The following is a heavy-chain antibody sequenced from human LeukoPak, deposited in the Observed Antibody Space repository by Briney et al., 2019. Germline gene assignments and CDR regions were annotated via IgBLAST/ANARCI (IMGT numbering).Heavy chain of an antibody. V-gene: IGHV4-59*01. D-gene: IGHD3-3*01. CDR2: IYYSGST. CDR3: ARTIFGVVRSNYYDYMDV. CDR1: GGSISSYY. Sequence: SETLSLTCTVSGGSISSYYWSWIRQPPGKGLEWIGYIYYSGSTNYNPSLKSRVTISVDTSKNQFSLKLSSVTAADTAIYYCARTIFGVVRSNYYDYMDVWGKGTTVTVSS. J-gene: IGHJ6*03.